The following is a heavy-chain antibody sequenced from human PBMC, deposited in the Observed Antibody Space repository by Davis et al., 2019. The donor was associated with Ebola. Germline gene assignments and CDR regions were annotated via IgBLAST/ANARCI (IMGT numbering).Heavy chain of an antibody. Sequence: PSETLSLTCAVYGGSFSGYYWSWIRQPPGKGLEWIGEINHSGSTNYNPSLKSRVTISVDTSKNQFSLKLSSVTAADTAVYYCARGPTVVTSYFDYWGQGTLVTVSS. CDR3: ARGPTVVTSYFDY. V-gene: IGHV4-34*01. J-gene: IGHJ4*02. D-gene: IGHD4-23*01. CDR1: GGSFSGYY. CDR2: INHSGST.